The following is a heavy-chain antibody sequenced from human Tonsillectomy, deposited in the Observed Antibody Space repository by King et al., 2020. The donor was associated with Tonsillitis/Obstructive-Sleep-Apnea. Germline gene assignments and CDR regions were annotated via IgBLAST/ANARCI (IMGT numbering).Heavy chain of an antibody. CDR3: AKDRGDSSFDY. CDR1: GFTFSSYG. Sequence: QLVQSGGGVVQPGRSLRLSCAASGFTFSSYGMNWVRQAPGKGLEWVAVISYDGSNKYYADSVKGRFTISRDNSKNTLYLQMNSLRAEDTAVYYCAKDRGDSSFDYWGQGTLVTVSS. J-gene: IGHJ4*02. V-gene: IGHV3-30*18. CDR2: ISYDGSNK. D-gene: IGHD6-13*01.